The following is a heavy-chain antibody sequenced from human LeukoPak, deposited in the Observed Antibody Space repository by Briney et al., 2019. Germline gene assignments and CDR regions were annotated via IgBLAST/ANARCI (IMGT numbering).Heavy chain of an antibody. D-gene: IGHD6-13*01. J-gene: IGHJ4*02. Sequence: SVKVSCKASGGTFSSYTINWVRQAPGQGLEWMGRIIPILDIATYAQKFQGRVTITADTSTSTAYMDLSGLKSEDTAVYYCARRSRGSLSNSIAPADDYWGQGTLVTVSS. V-gene: IGHV1-69*02. CDR2: IIPILDIA. CDR3: ARRSRGSLSNSIAPADDY. CDR1: GGTFSSYT.